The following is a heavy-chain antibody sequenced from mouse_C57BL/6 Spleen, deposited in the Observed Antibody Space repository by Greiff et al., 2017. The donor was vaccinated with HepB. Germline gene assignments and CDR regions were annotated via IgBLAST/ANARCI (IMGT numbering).Heavy chain of an antibody. CDR3: ARSGASIYDGYYDDYAMDY. J-gene: IGHJ4*01. CDR2: INPSNGGT. CDR1: GYTFTSYW. V-gene: IGHV1-53*01. D-gene: IGHD2-3*01. Sequence: QVQLQQPGTELVKPGASVKLSCKASGYTFTSYWMHWVKQRPGQGLEWIGNINPSNGGTNYNEKFKSKATLTVDKSSSTAYMQLSSLTSEDSAVYYCARSGASIYDGYYDDYAMDYWGQGTSVTVSS.